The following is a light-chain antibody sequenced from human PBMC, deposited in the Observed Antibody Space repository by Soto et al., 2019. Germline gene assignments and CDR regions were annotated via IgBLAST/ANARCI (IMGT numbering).Light chain of an antibody. CDR3: QQRSSWPPCT. CDR1: RGVSSS. Sequence: EIVLTQSPATLPLSPGERATLSCRASRGVSSSLAWYQHKPGQAPRLLIYDASNRATGIPARLSGSGSGRDCTRTIRRREPKDFAVYSCQQRSSWPPCTSGQGTKVQSK. CDR2: DAS. J-gene: IGKJ1*01. V-gene: IGKV3-11*02.